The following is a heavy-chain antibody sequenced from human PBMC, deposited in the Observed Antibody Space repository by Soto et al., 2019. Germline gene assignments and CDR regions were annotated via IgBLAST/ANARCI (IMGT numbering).Heavy chain of an antibody. CDR3: ARDSTVTNAFEY. CDR2: IIPVLATP. V-gene: IGHV1-69*11. CDR1: GGTFSRSA. J-gene: IGHJ4*02. D-gene: IGHD4-17*01. Sequence: QVQLVQSGAEVKKPGSSVKDSCKASGGTFSRSAISWVRQAPGQGLEWMGTIIPVLATPKYAQKFQGRVTITADESTSTVYMELYSLMSEDTAFYYCARDSTVTNAFEYWGQGTLVTVSS.